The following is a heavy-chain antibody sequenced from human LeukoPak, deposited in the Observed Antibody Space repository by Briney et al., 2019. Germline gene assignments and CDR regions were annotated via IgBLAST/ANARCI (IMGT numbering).Heavy chain of an antibody. Sequence: SETLSLTCTVSGGSISSYYWSWIRQPPGKGLEWIGYIYYSGSTNYNPSLKSRVTISVDTSKNQFSLKLSSVTAADTAVYYCARDSGVIEGMFDYWGQGTLATVSS. CDR1: GGSISSYY. V-gene: IGHV4-59*01. D-gene: IGHD3-22*01. J-gene: IGHJ4*02. CDR3: ARDSGVIEGMFDY. CDR2: IYYSGST.